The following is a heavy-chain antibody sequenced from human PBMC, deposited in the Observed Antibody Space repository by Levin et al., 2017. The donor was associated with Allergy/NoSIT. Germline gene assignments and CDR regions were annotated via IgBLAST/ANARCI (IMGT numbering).Heavy chain of an antibody. V-gene: IGHV3-11*01. D-gene: IGHD5-24*01. CDR1: GFTFSDYY. Sequence: GESLKISCAASGFTFSDYYMSWIRQAPGKGLEWVSYISSSGSTIYYADSVKGRFTISRDNAKNSLYLQMNSLRAEDTAVYYCARDSGGTDGYNSLRWAYFDYWGQGTLVTVSS. CDR3: ARDSGGTDGYNSLRWAYFDY. CDR2: ISSSGSTI. J-gene: IGHJ4*02.